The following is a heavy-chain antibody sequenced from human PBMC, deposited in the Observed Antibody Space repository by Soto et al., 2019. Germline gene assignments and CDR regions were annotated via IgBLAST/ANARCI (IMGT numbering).Heavy chain of an antibody. CDR3: VRDWSYAFDM. J-gene: IGHJ3*02. CDR1: GFTFNTYW. V-gene: IGHV3-74*01. CDR2: INSDGSTT. Sequence: EVQVVESGGGLVQPGGSLRLSCAASGFTFNTYWMHWVRQAPGKGLGWISHINSDGSTTTYADSVKGRFTVSRDNAKNTLYLQMNSLRAEDTAVYYCVRDWSYAFDMWGQGTMVTVSS.